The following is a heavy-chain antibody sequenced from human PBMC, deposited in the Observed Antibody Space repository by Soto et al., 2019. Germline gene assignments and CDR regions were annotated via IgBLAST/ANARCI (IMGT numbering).Heavy chain of an antibody. D-gene: IGHD6-19*01. V-gene: IGHV4-34*01. CDR1: GGSLTGYY. CDR2: IKPTGSP. CDR3: ARSREQWLVDAFDI. Sequence: PSETLSLTCVVYGGSLTGYYWSWIRQPPGRGLEWIGEIKPTGSPKYNPSLMSRVTISVDTSKNQFSMKLSSVTAADTAVFYCARSREQWLVDAFDIWGQGTMVTVSS. J-gene: IGHJ3*02.